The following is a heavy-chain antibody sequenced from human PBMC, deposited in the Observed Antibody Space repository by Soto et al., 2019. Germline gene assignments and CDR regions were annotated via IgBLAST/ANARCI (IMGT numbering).Heavy chain of an antibody. J-gene: IGHJ4*02. V-gene: IGHV3-23*01. CDR2: TGYSRLTT. CDR1: GLNFSIPA. CDR3: ATVHSTSRSFDY. D-gene: IGHD6-6*01. Sequence: GGSLRLSCAASGLNFSIPAMSWVRRAPGKGLEWVSTTGYSRLTTYYADSVKGRFTVSRDNSKNTLDLQMSSLRAEDTAVYYCATVHSTSRSFDYWGQGTLVTVSS.